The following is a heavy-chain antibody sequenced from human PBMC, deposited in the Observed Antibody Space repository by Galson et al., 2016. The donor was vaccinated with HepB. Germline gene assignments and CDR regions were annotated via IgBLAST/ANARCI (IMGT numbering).Heavy chain of an antibody. D-gene: IGHD6-19*01. CDR2: IHWNGESE. J-gene: IGHJ3*02. CDR3: ARVAGGGQRGAIDI. CDR1: GFTFDDYG. Sequence: SLRLSCAASGFTFDDYGMSWVRQVPGKGLEWVSGIHWNGESESYGDSVRGRFTISRDNSRNSVSLQLNSLRAEDTALYYCARVAGGGQRGAIDIWGQGTMVIASS. V-gene: IGHV3-20*04.